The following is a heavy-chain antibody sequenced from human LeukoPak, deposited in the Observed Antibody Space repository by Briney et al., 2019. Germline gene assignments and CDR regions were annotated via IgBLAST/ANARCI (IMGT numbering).Heavy chain of an antibody. J-gene: IGHJ4*02. CDR2: ISGSGGST. CDR1: GFTFSSYA. D-gene: IGHD3-22*01. V-gene: IGHV3-23*01. CDR3: AKARDYDSSGPQDY. Sequence: GGSLRLSCAASGFTFSSYAMSWVRQAPGKGLEWVSAISGSGGSTYYADSVKGRFTISRDNSKNTLYLQMNSLRAEDTAVYYCAKARDYDSSGPQDYWGQGTLVTVSS.